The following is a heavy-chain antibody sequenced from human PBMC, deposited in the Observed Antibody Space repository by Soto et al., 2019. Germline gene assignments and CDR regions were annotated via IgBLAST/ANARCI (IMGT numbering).Heavy chain of an antibody. CDR1: GGSMGEYF. Sequence: SETLSLTCSVSGGSMGEYFWSWIRQSPGKGLEWIGYIYYLGSTDYNPSLKSRVTISVDTSKRQFSLRLTSVTAADTAVYYCARDGYDGSGSPYPAYWGPGTQVTVSS. D-gene: IGHD3-10*01. CDR2: IYYLGST. J-gene: IGHJ4*02. V-gene: IGHV4-59*01. CDR3: ARDGYDGSGSPYPAY.